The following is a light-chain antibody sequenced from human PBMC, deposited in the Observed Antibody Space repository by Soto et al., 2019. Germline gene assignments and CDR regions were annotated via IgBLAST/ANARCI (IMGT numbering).Light chain of an antibody. Sequence: QSVLTQPPSVSGAPGQRVTISCTGSSSNIGAGYDVHWYQQLPGTAPKLLIYGNSNRPSGVPDRFSGSKSGTSASSAPLAITGLQAEDEADYYCQSYDSSLSGSDVFGSGTKLTVL. V-gene: IGLV1-40*01. CDR2: GNS. CDR1: SSNIGAGYD. CDR3: QSYDSSLSGSDV. J-gene: IGLJ1*01.